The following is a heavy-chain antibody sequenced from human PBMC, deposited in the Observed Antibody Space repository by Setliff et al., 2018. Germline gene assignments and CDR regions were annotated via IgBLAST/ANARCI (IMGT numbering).Heavy chain of an antibody. CDR3: ARRWETGDQDAYDI. CDR2: ISPYNGHT. Sequence: ASVKVSCKTSDYLLTSYGLTWVRQAPGQGLDWMGWISPYNGHTNYAQKFQDRVTMTTETSTKTAYMELRSLTSDDTGVYYCARRWETGDQDAYDIWGQGTKVTVSS. CDR1: DYLLTSYG. J-gene: IGHJ3*02. D-gene: IGHD7-27*01. V-gene: IGHV1-18*01.